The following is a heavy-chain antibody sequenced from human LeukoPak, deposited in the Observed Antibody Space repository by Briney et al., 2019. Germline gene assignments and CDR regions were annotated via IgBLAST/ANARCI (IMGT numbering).Heavy chain of an antibody. CDR2: IIPILGIA. J-gene: IGHJ3*02. V-gene: IGHV1-69*04. Sequence: SVKVSCKASGGTFSSYAISWVRQAPGQGLEWMGRIIPILGIANYAQKFQGRVTITADKSTSTAYMELSSLRSEDTAVYYCARDRVDHAFDIWGQGTMVTVSS. CDR3: ARDRVDHAFDI. CDR1: GGTFSSYA. D-gene: IGHD5-12*01.